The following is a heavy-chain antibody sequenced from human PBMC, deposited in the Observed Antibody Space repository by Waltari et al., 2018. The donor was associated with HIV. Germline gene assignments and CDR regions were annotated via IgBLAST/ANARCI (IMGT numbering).Heavy chain of an antibody. V-gene: IGHV4-39*01. CDR3: ARHPTYRGPFDY. CDR1: GGSISSSSYY. Sequence: QLQLQESGPGLAKPSETLSLTCTVSGGSISSSSYYWGWLRQPPGKGLEWIGSIYYSGSSYYNPSLKSRGTISVDTSKNQFSLNLSSVTAADTAVYYCARHPTYRGPFDYWGQGALVTVSS. CDR2: IYYSGSS. J-gene: IGHJ4*02.